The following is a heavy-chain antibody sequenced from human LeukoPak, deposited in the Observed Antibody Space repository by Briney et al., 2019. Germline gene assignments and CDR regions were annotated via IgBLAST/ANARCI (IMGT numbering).Heavy chain of an antibody. CDR1: GYSFTSYW. CDR3: ARHWIKRWLHIYDAFDI. D-gene: IGHD5-24*01. Sequence: GGSLKISCKGSGYSFTSYWIGWVRQMPGKGLGWKGLIYPGDSDTRYSPSFQGQVTISADKSISTAYLQWSSLKASNTAMYYCARHWIKRWLHIYDAFDIWGQGTMVTVSS. CDR2: IYPGDSDT. J-gene: IGHJ3*02. V-gene: IGHV5-51*01.